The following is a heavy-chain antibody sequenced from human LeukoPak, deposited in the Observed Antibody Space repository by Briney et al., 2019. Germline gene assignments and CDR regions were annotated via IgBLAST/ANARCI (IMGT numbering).Heavy chain of an antibody. Sequence: GGSLRLSCAASGFTFSSYAMSWVRQAPGKGLEWVSAISGSGGSTYYADSVKGRFTISRDNSKNTLYLQMDSLRAEDTAVYYCAKDYYDSSGYYYFDYWGQGTLVTVSS. CDR2: ISGSGGST. V-gene: IGHV3-23*01. D-gene: IGHD3-22*01. CDR3: AKDYYDSSGYYYFDY. CDR1: GFTFSSYA. J-gene: IGHJ4*02.